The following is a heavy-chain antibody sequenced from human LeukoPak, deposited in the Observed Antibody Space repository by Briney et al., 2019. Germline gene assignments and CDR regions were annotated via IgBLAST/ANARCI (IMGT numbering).Heavy chain of an antibody. V-gene: IGHV3-21*04. CDR2: ISSSSYI. J-gene: IGHJ6*03. Sequence: PGGSLRLSCAASGFTFSSYSMNWVRQAPGKGLEWVSSISSSSYIYYADSVKGRFTISRDNAKNSLYLQMNSLRAEDTAVYYCASVFVLRYFDWLLYTPSPLYYMDVWGKGTTVTISS. CDR3: ASVFVLRYFDWLLYTPSPLYYMDV. CDR1: GFTFSSYS. D-gene: IGHD3-9*01.